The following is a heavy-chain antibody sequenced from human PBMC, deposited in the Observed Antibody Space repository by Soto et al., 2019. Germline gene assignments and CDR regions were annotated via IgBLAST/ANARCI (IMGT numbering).Heavy chain of an antibody. CDR2: IYWDDDK. D-gene: IGHD2-8*01. J-gene: IGHJ3*01. V-gene: IGHV2-5*02. Sequence: QITLKESGPTLVRPTETLTLTCTFSGFSFTSFGVVVGWIRQPPGKALEWVAHIYWDDDKRLSPSLKTRDSINEVTSANEVVLTMTNMDPEDTATYYCVHSDTDFGVFDVWGQGTTVTVSS. CDR3: VHSDTDFGVFDV. CDR1: GFSFTSFGVV.